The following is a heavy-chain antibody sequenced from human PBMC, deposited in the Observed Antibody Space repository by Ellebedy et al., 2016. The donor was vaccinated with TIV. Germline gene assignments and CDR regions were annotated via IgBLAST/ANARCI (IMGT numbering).Heavy chain of an antibody. CDR2: ISSSSSTI. D-gene: IGHD2-21*02. CDR1: GFTFSSYI. CDR3: AREVYCGGDCFNFDL. Sequence: GESLKISCAASGFTFSSYIMNWVRQAPGKGLELVSYISSSSSTIYYADSVKGRFTISRDNAKNSLYLQMNSMRDEDTAVYFCAREVYCGGDCFNFDLWGQGTLVTVSS. V-gene: IGHV3-48*02. J-gene: IGHJ4*02.